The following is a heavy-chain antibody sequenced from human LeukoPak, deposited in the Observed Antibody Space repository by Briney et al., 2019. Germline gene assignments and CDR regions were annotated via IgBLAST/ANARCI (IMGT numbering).Heavy chain of an antibody. CDR1: GFTFSSYG. CDR2: IWYDGSNK. J-gene: IGHJ4*02. D-gene: IGHD1-26*01. V-gene: IGHV3-33*06. CDR3: AKDLSGSCGY. Sequence: PGGSLRLSCAASGFTFSSYGMHWVRQAPGKGLEWVAVIWYDGSNKYYADSVKGRFTISRVNSKNTLYLQMNSLRAEDTAVYYCAKDLSGSCGYWGQGTLVTVSS.